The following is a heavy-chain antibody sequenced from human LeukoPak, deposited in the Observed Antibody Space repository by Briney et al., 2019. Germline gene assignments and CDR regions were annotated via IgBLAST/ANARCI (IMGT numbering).Heavy chain of an antibody. CDR2: VYYTGTT. D-gene: IGHD6-13*01. CDR1: GGSISSRYYD. Sequence: KTSETLSLTCSVSGGSISSRYYDWGWIRQPPGRGLQWIGSVYYTGTTYYNPSLKSRVTLSMDTSKNQFSLKLTSVTAADTAVYYCARHFTNSWPPSDPWGQGTLVTVSS. J-gene: IGHJ5*02. V-gene: IGHV4-39*01. CDR3: ARHFTNSWPPSDP.